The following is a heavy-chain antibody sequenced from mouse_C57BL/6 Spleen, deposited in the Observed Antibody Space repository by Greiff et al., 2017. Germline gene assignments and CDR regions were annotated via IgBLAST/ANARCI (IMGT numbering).Heavy chain of an antibody. CDR2: ISGGGGNT. J-gene: IGHJ2*01. CDR1: GFTFSSYT. Sequence: EVQVVESGGGLVKPGGSLKLSCAASGFTFSSYTMSWVRQTPEQRLEWVATISGGGGNTYYPDSVKGRFTISRDNAKNTLYLQMSSLRSEDTALYYCARSDGNDPRFDYWGQGTTVTVSA. V-gene: IGHV5-9*01. CDR3: ARSDGNDPRFDY. D-gene: IGHD2-2*01.